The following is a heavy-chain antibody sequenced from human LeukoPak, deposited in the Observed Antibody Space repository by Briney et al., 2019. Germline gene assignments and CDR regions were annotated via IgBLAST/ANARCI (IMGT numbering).Heavy chain of an antibody. J-gene: IGHJ3*02. Sequence: ASVTVSFKASGYTFTSYGISWVRQAPGQGLEWMGWISAYNGNTNYAQKLQGRVTMTTDTSTSTAYMELRSLRSDDTAVYYCARSCHYYDSSGYYYDAFDIWGQGTMVTVSS. V-gene: IGHV1-18*01. CDR2: ISAYNGNT. CDR1: GYTFTSYG. D-gene: IGHD3-22*01. CDR3: ARSCHYYDSSGYYYDAFDI.